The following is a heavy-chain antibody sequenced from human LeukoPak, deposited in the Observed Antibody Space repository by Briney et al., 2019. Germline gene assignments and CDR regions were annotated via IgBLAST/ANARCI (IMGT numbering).Heavy chain of an antibody. CDR2: IYYSGST. J-gene: IGHJ5*02. D-gene: IGHD2-21*01. CDR3: ARLNIVVVNAIFNNWFDP. Sequence: KASETLSLTCTVSGGSISSYYWSWIRQPPGKGLEWIGYIYYSGSTNYNPSLKSRVTMSVDTSKNQFSLKLSSVTAADTAVYYCARLNIVVVNAIFNNWFDPWGQGTLVTVSS. CDR1: GGSISSYY. V-gene: IGHV4-59*08.